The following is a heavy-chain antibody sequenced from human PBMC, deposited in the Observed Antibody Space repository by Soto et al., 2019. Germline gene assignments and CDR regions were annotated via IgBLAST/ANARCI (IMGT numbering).Heavy chain of an antibody. J-gene: IGHJ4*02. V-gene: IGHV4-28*01. Sequence: SETLSLTCAVSGYSISSSNWWGWIRQPPGKGLEWIGYIYYSGSTYYNPSLKSRVTMSVDTSKNQFSLKLSSVTAVDTAVYYCARTPTTPDLLFDYWGQGTLVTVSS. CDR3: ARTPTTPDLLFDY. D-gene: IGHD4-17*01. CDR2: IYYSGST. CDR1: GYSISSSNW.